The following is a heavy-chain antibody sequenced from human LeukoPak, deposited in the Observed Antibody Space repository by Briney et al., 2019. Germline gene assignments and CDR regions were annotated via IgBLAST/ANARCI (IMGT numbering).Heavy chain of an antibody. CDR2: IYSGGST. J-gene: IGHJ6*02. CDR3: ARVGVGYCSGGSCPGSGMDV. D-gene: IGHD2-15*01. Sequence: PGGSLRLSCAASGFTVSSNYMSWVRQAPGKGLEWVSVIYSGGSTYYADSAKGRFTISRDNSKNTLYLQMNSLRAEDTAVYYCARVGVGYCSGGSCPGSGMDVWGQGTTVTVSS. CDR1: GFTVSSNY. V-gene: IGHV3-53*01.